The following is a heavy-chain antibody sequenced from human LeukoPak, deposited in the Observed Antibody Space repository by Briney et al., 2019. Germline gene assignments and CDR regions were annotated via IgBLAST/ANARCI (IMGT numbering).Heavy chain of an antibody. Sequence: SETLSLTCTVSGYSISSGHYWGWIRQPPGKGLEWIGSMYHSGSTYYNTPLKSRVTISEDTSKIQFSLKLRSVTAADTAVYYCARGPRFGELLWHWFDPWGQGTLVTVSS. V-gene: IGHV4-38-2*02. J-gene: IGHJ5*02. CDR2: MYHSGST. CDR3: ARGPRFGELLWHWFDP. D-gene: IGHD3-10*01. CDR1: GYSISSGHY.